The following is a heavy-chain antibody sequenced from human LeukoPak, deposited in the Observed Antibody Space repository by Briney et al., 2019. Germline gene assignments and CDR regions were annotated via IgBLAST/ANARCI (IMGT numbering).Heavy chain of an antibody. J-gene: IGHJ4*02. Sequence: ASVKVSCKASGYTFTSYGISWVRQAPGQGLEWMGWISAYNSNTNYAQKLQGRVTMTTDISTSTAYMELRSLRSDDTAVYYCVRTRGYSYGYVLYFDYWGQGTLVTVSS. D-gene: IGHD5-18*01. CDR1: GYTFTSYG. V-gene: IGHV1-18*01. CDR2: ISAYNSNT. CDR3: VRTRGYSYGYVLYFDY.